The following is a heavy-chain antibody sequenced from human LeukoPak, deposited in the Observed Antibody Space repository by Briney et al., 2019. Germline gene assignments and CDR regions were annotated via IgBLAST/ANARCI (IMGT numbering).Heavy chain of an antibody. CDR2: ISGSGGST. Sequence: GGSLRLSCAASGFTFSSYAMSWVRQAPGKGLEWVSAISGSGGSTYYADSVKGRFTISRDNAKNSVYLQMNSLRAEDTAVYYCARGDKVGTTTGVFDYWGQGTLVTVSS. CDR1: GFTFSSYA. D-gene: IGHD1-26*01. V-gene: IGHV3-23*01. CDR3: ARGDKVGTTTGVFDY. J-gene: IGHJ4*02.